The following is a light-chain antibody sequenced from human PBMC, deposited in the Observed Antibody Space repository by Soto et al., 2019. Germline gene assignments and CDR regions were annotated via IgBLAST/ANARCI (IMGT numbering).Light chain of an antibody. V-gene: IGKV1-5*03. CDR2: KAS. J-gene: IGKJ4*01. CDR3: QQYHSFPLT. CDR1: QSISSW. Sequence: DIQMTQSPSSLSASVGERVTITCRASQSISSWLAWYQQKPGKAPNLLIHKASSLESGVPSRFSGSGSGTEFTLTISSLQPDDFATYYCQQYHSFPLTFGGGTKVEIK.